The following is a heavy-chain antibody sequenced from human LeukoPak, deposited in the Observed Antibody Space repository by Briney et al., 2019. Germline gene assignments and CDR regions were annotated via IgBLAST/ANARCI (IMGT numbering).Heavy chain of an antibody. CDR3: ARDQTVAGD. CDR1: GFTLSSNY. Sequence: PGGSLRLSCAASGFTLSSNYMTWVRQAPGKGLEWVSVIYTDGNTYYADSVKGRFTISRDNSKNTLYLQMNSLRAEDTAVYYCARDQTVAGDWGQGTLVTVSS. D-gene: IGHD6-19*01. CDR2: IYTDGNT. J-gene: IGHJ4*02. V-gene: IGHV3-66*01.